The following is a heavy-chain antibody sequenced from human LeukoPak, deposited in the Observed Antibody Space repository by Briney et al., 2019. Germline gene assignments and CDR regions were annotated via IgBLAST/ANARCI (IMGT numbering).Heavy chain of an antibody. CDR3: ARDGTAVGINYDY. CDR1: GFTFSSYN. J-gene: IGHJ4*02. Sequence: GGSLRLSCAASGFTFSSYNMNWVRQAPGKGLEWVSSISSSSSYIYYADPVKGRFTISRDNTKNSLYLQMNSLRAEETAVYYCARDGTAVGINYDYWGQGTLVTVSS. V-gene: IGHV3-21*04. CDR2: ISSSSSYI. D-gene: IGHD6-13*01.